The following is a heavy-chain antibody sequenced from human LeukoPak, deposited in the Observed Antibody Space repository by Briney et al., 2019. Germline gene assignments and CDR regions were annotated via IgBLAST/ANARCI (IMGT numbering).Heavy chain of an antibody. J-gene: IGHJ4*02. CDR2: ISAYNGNT. CDR1: SYTFTSYG. V-gene: IGHV1-18*01. D-gene: IGHD3-22*01. Sequence: ASVKVSCKASSYTFTSYGISWVRQAPGQGLEWMGWISAYNGNTNYAQKLQGRVTMTTDTSTSTAYMELRSLRSDDTAVYYCAREPLSDYYDSSGYLSYYFDYWGQGTLVTVSS. CDR3: AREPLSDYYDSSGYLSYYFDY.